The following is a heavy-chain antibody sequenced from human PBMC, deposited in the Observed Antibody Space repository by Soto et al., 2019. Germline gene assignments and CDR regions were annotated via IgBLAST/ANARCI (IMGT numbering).Heavy chain of an antibody. CDR2: IIPILGIA. CDR3: ARDLQGYYYMDV. CDR1: GGTFSSYT. V-gene: IGHV1-69*04. J-gene: IGHJ6*03. Sequence: ASVKVSCKASGGTFSSYTISWVRQAPGQGLEWMGRIIPILGIANYAQKFQGRVTITADKSTSTAYMELSSLRSEDTAVYYCARDLQGYYYMDVWGKGTTVTVSS.